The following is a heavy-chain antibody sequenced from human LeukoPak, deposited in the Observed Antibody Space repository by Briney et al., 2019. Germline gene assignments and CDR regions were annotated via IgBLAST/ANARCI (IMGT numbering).Heavy chain of an antibody. V-gene: IGHV1-69*04. CDR1: GYTFTSYG. CDR2: IIPILGIA. CDR3: ARDSAAAAGAAQLDY. Sequence: ASVKISCKASGYTFTSYGISWVRQAPGQGLEWMGRIIPILGIANYAQKFQGRVTITADRSTSTAYMELSSLRSEDTAVYYCARDSAAAAGAAQLDYWGQGTLVTVSS. J-gene: IGHJ4*02. D-gene: IGHD6-13*01.